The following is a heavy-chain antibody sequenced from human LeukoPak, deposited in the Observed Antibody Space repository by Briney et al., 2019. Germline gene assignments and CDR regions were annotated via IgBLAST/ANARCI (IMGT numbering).Heavy chain of an antibody. V-gene: IGHV3-30*18. CDR1: GFPFSSYG. D-gene: IGHD2-21*02. Sequence: PGGSLRLSCAASGFPFSSYGMHWVRQAPGKGLEWVAVISYDGSNKYYADSVKGRLTISRDNCKNTLYLQMNSLRAEDTAVYYCAKAMRPIVVVTGGAFDIWGQGTMVTVSS. CDR3: AKAMRPIVVVTGGAFDI. CDR2: ISYDGSNK. J-gene: IGHJ3*02.